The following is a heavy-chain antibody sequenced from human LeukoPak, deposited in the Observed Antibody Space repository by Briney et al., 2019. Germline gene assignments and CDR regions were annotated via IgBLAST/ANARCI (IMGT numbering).Heavy chain of an antibody. CDR3: ASAPGGGFDAFDI. Sequence: GGSLRLSCAASGFTFSSYWMSWVRQAPGKGLEWVANIKQDGSEKYYVDSVKGRFTISRDNAKNSLYLQMNSLRAEDTAVYYCASAPGGGFDAFDIWGQGTMVTASS. CDR2: IKQDGSEK. V-gene: IGHV3-7*01. D-gene: IGHD2-15*01. CDR1: GFTFSSYW. J-gene: IGHJ3*02.